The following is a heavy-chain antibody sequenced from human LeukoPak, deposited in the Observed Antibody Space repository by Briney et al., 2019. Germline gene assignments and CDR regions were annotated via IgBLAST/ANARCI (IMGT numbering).Heavy chain of an antibody. CDR1: GGSISNGGYY. CDR2: IYDSGTT. CDR3: ARGGDRRGFDY. Sequence: PSQTLSLTCTVSGGSISNGGYYWSWIRQHPGKGLEWIGYIYDSGTTYYNPALQSRVTISVDMSDNHFSLKMRSMTAADTAVYFCARGGDRRGFDYWGQGTLVIVSS. D-gene: IGHD1-14*01. V-gene: IGHV4-31*03. J-gene: IGHJ4*02.